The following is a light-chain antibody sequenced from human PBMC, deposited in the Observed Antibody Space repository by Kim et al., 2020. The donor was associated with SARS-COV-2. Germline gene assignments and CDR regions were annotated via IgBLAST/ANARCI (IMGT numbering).Light chain of an antibody. CDR1: SLKKSF. Sequence: GQTVTITGQGDSLKKSFASGYQQKPGQAPVLVFYVGGYRPSGIPDRFSGSNSGDTASVTITGAQAEDEAVYYCSSRDGINGIRNWVFGGGTKVTVL. CDR2: VGG. CDR3: SSRDGINGIRNWV. J-gene: IGLJ3*02. V-gene: IGLV3-19*01.